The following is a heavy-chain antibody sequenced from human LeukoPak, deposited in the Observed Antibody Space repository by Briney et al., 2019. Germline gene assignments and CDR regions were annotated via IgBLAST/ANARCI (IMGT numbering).Heavy chain of an antibody. Sequence: GASVKVSCKASGYTFTGYYMHWVRQAPGQGLEWMGWMNPNSGNTGYAQKFQGRVTMTRNTSISTAYMELSSLRSEDTAVYYCARVEGQIFGVVIGPNWFDPWGQGTLVTVSS. V-gene: IGHV1-8*02. CDR1: GYTFTGYY. D-gene: IGHD3-3*01. CDR3: ARVEGQIFGVVIGPNWFDP. J-gene: IGHJ5*02. CDR2: MNPNSGNT.